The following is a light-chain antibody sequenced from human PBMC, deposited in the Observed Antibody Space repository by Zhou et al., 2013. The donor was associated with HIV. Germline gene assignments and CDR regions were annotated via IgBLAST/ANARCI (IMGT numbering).Light chain of an antibody. Sequence: DIQMTQSPSSLSASVGDRVTITCRASQGIRNDLGWYQHKPGKAPKRLIYAASTLQSGVPSRFSGSGSGTDFTLTINTLQSEDFAAYFCLHNGRRTPKTFGQGTKVDIK. CDR2: AAS. J-gene: IGKJ1*01. CDR3: LHNGRRTPKT. V-gene: IGKV1-17*01. CDR1: QGIRND.